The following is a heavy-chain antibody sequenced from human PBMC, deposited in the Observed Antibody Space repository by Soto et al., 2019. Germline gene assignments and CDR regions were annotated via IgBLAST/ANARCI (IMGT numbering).Heavy chain of an antibody. CDR3: ARGGSSWYNGDLYYYGMDV. CDR1: GGTFSSYA. J-gene: IGHJ6*02. D-gene: IGHD6-13*01. Sequence: QVQLVQSGAEVKKPGSSVKVSCKASGGTFSSYAISWVRQAPGQGLEWMGGIIPIFGTANYAQKFQGRVTITADESTSTAYMELSSLRSDDTAVYYCARGGSSWYNGDLYYYGMDVWGQGTTVTVSS. V-gene: IGHV1-69*01. CDR2: IIPIFGTA.